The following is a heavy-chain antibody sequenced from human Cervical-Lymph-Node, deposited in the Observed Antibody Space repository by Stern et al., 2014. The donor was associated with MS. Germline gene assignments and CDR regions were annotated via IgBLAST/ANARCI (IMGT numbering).Heavy chain of an antibody. J-gene: IGHJ5*02. D-gene: IGHD3-10*01. CDR3: ARGSGDNWFDP. CDR2: VIPFVGTS. Sequence: VQLVESGAEVKKPGSSVKVSCKSSGGISWVRQAPGQGLEWMGGVIPFVGTSNYAQKFQGRVTITADTSTNTTCLHLSRLTSADTAVYYCARGSGDNWFDPWGQGTLVTVSS. CDR1: GG. V-gene: IGHV1-69*06.